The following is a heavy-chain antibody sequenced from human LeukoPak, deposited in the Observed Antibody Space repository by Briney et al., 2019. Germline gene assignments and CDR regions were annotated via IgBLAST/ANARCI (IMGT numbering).Heavy chain of an antibody. Sequence: GGSLRLSCAASGFTFSSYSMNWVRQAPGKGLEWVSSISSSSSYIYYADSVKGRFTISRDNAKNSLYLQMNSLRAEDTAVYYCARAALPQVIRKKMGSGWFFDYWGQGTLVTVSS. J-gene: IGHJ4*02. V-gene: IGHV3-21*01. CDR1: GFTFSSYS. D-gene: IGHD6-19*01. CDR3: ARAALPQVIRKKMGSGWFFDY. CDR2: ISSSSSYI.